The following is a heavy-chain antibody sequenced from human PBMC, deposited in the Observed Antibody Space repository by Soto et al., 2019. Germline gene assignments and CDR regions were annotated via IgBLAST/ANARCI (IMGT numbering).Heavy chain of an antibody. J-gene: IGHJ4*02. CDR2: INPSGGST. Sequence: QVQLVQSGAEVKKPGASVKVSCKASGYTFTSYYMHWVRQPPGQGLEWMGIINPSGGSTSYAQKFQGRVNMTRDTSTSTVYMELSSLRSKDTAVYYCARVSSWSCFDYWGQGTLVTVSS. V-gene: IGHV1-46*01. CDR1: GYTFTSYY. D-gene: IGHD6-13*01. CDR3: ARVSSWSCFDY.